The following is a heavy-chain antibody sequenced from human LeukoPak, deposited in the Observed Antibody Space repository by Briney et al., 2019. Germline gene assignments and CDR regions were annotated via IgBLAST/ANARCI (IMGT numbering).Heavy chain of an antibody. J-gene: IGHJ3*02. CDR2: ISCDGSNK. Sequence: PGGSLRLSCAASGFTFSSYGMHWVRQAPGKGLEWVAVISCDGSNKYYADSVKGRFTISRDNSKNTLYLQMNSLRAEDTAVYYCAKDAPIFNDAFDIWGQGTMVTVSS. CDR1: GFTFSSYG. CDR3: AKDAPIFNDAFDI. V-gene: IGHV3-30*18.